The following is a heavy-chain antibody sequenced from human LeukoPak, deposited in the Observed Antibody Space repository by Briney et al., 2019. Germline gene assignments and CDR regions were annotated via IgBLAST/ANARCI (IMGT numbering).Heavy chain of an antibody. J-gene: IGHJ5*02. CDR2: IYTSGST. CDR1: GGSISSRSYY. V-gene: IGHV4-61*02. Sequence: PSETLSLTCTVSGGSISSRSYYWSWIRQPAGKGLEWIGRIYTSGSTNYNPSLKSRVTISVDTSKNQFSLKLGSVTAADTAVYYCARMNSLDPWGQGTLVTVSS. CDR3: ARMNSLDP. D-gene: IGHD2-21*01.